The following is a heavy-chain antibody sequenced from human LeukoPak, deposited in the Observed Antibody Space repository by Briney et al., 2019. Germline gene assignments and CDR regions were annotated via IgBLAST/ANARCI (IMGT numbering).Heavy chain of an antibody. CDR3: AGRENSGLTAY. J-gene: IGHJ4*02. V-gene: IGHV3-72*01. Sequence: GGSLTLSCAASGFTFSDHYLDWVRQAPGRGLEWVARTKNKANSRTTEYAASVKGRFTISRDDSKNTLYLQMNSLKTEDTAVYYCAGRENSGLTAYWGEGAPVTVSS. D-gene: IGHD3-22*01. CDR1: GFTFSDHY. CDR2: TKNKANSRTT.